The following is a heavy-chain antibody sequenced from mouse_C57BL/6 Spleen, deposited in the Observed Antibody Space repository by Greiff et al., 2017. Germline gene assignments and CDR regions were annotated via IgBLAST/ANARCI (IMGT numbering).Heavy chain of an antibody. CDR3: ARYGTGKGYYYAMDY. CDR2: IRNKANGYTT. CDR1: GFTFTDYY. J-gene: IGHJ4*01. Sequence: EVMLVESGGGLVQPGGSLSLSCAASGFTFTDYYMSWVRQPPGKALEWLGFIRNKANGYTTEYSASVKGRFTISRDNSQSILYLQMNALIAEDSATYYCARYGTGKGYYYAMDYWGQGTSVTVSS. V-gene: IGHV7-3*01. D-gene: IGHD4-1*01.